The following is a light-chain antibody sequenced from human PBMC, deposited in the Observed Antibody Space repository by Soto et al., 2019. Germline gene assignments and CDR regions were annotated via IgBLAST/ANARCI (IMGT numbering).Light chain of an antibody. CDR1: SSNIGAGYD. J-gene: IGLJ2*01. V-gene: IGLV1-40*01. CDR2: GNS. Sequence: QSVLTQPPSVSGAPGQRVTISCTGSSSNIGAGYDVHWYQQLPGTAPKLLIYGNSNRPSGVPDRFSGSKSGTSASLAITGLQAXXXXXYYCQSYDSSLSGYVVFGGGTQL. CDR3: QSYDSSLSGYVV.